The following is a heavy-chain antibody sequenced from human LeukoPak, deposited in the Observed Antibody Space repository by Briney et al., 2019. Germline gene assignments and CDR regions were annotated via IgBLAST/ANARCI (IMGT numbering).Heavy chain of an antibody. CDR3: ARGANLRGYSYGYHDY. Sequence: ASVKVSCXASGYTFTGYYMHWVRQAPGQGLEWMGRINPNSGGTNYAQKFQGRVTMTRDTSISTAYMELSRLRSDDTAVYYCARGANLRGYSYGYHDYWGQGTLVTVSS. CDR1: GYTFTGYY. J-gene: IGHJ4*02. CDR2: INPNSGGT. V-gene: IGHV1-2*06. D-gene: IGHD5-18*01.